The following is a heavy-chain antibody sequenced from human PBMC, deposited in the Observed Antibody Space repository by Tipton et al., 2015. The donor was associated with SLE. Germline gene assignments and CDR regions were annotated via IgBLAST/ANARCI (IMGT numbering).Heavy chain of an antibody. J-gene: IGHJ6*02. V-gene: IGHV4-61*09. D-gene: IGHD2/OR15-2a*01. CDR2: IYTSGST. CDR3: ARDPLYGHYGMDV. Sequence: TLSLTCTVSGGSISSGSYYWSWIRQPAGKGLEWIGYIYTSGSTNYNPSLKSRATISVDTSKNQFSLKLSSVTAADTAVYYCARDPLYGHYGMDVWGQGTTVTVSS. CDR1: GGSISSGSYY.